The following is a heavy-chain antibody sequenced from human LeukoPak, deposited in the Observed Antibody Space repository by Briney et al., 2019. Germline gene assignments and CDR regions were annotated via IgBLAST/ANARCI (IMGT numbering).Heavy chain of an antibody. CDR3: ARDRSQYCSSTSCYRRLDY. V-gene: IGHV3-21*04. CDR1: GFTFSSYS. CDR2: ISSSSSYI. D-gene: IGHD2-2*01. Sequence: GGSLRLSCAASGFTFSSYSMNWVRQAPGKGLEWVSSISSSSSYIYYADSVKGRFTISRDNAKNSLYLQMNSLRAEDTAVYYCARDRSQYCSSTSCYRRLDYWGQGTLVTVSS. J-gene: IGHJ4*02.